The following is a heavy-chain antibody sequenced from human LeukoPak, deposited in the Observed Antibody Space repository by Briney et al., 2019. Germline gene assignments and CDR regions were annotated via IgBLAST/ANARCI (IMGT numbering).Heavy chain of an antibody. J-gene: IGHJ4*02. V-gene: IGHV1-2*02. CDR2: INANSGGT. CDR1: GHTFTGYY. Sequence: GASVKVSCKASGHTFTGYYMHWVRQAPGQGLEWMGWINANSGGTNYAQKFQGRVTMTRDTSISTAYMELSRLRSDDTAVYYCARGRRTQWELLRGVNFDYWGQGTLVTVSS. D-gene: IGHD1-26*01. CDR3: ARGRRTQWELLRGVNFDY.